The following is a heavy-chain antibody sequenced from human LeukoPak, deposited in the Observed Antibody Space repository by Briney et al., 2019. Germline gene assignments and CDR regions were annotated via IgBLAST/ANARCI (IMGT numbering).Heavy chain of an antibody. D-gene: IGHD3-10*01. V-gene: IGHV4-59*01. J-gene: IGHJ4*02. CDR1: GDSINLYY. CDR3: ARYNTVSRGFTALDF. CDR2: IYYTGTT. Sequence: SETLSLTCSASGDSINLYYGAWIRQPPGKGLEWIGYIYYTGTTNYNPSLKSRVSISVDTSKNQFSLSLRSVTAADTAVYYCARYNTVSRGFTALDFWGQGTLVTVSS.